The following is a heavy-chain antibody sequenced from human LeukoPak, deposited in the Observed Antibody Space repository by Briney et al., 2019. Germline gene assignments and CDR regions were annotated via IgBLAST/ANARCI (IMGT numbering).Heavy chain of an antibody. J-gene: IGHJ5*02. CDR2: IYTSGST. D-gene: IGHD3-3*01. CDR3: SRVRYHGFDG. CDR1: GGSISRYY. Sequence: SETLSLTCAVSGGSISRYYWSWIRQPAGGGLEWIGHIYTSGSTNYNPSLRPRVTISIDLSETLFSLRLHSFPSAPTPLFPFSRVRYHGFDGWGEGTLVTVSS. V-gene: IGHV4-59*10.